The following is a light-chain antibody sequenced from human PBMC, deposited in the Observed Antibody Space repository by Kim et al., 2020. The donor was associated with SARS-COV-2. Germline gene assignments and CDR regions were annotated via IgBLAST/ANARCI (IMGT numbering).Light chain of an antibody. Sequence: SASVADRVTITCRASQSISSWLAWYQQSPGKAPKLLIFDASTLEGGVSSRFSGSGSGTEFTLTISSLQPDDFATYYCQQYKSYPYTFGQGTKLEI. J-gene: IGKJ2*01. CDR1: QSISSW. CDR3: QQYKSYPYT. V-gene: IGKV1-5*01. CDR2: DAS.